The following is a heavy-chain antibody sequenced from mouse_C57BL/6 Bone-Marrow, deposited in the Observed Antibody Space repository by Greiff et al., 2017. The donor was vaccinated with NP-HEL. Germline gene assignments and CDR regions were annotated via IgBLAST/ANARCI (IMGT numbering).Heavy chain of an antibody. V-gene: IGHV14-4*01. D-gene: IGHD1-1*01. Sequence: EVQLQQSGAELVRPGASDKLSCTASGFNIKDDYMHWVKQRPEQGLEWIGWIDPENGDTEYASKFQGKATITADTSSNTAYLQLSSLTSEDTAVYYCTTFITTVVTGYFDVWGTGTTVTVSS. J-gene: IGHJ1*03. CDR3: TTFITTVVTGYFDV. CDR2: IDPENGDT. CDR1: GFNIKDDY.